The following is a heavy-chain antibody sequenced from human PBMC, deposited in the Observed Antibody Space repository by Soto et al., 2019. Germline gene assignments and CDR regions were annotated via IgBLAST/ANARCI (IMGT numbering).Heavy chain of an antibody. D-gene: IGHD4-17*01. CDR1: GFTFSSYS. V-gene: IGHV3-21*01. CDR2: ISSSSSYI. J-gene: IGHJ4*02. CDR3: ASGLEPQLRDYGGNSGGSDY. Sequence: PGGSLRLSCAASGFTFSSYSMNWVRQALGKGLEWVSSISSSSSYIYYADSVKGRFTISRDNAKNSLYLQMNSLRAEDTAVYYCASGLEPQLRDYGGNSGGSDYWGQGTLVTVSS.